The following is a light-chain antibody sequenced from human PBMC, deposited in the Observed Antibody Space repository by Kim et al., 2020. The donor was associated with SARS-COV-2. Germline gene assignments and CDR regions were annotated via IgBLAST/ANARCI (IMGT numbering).Light chain of an antibody. J-gene: IGLJ2*01. CDR1: SGRMASNY. Sequence: NIMLTKANTVSESQGKTVSIPCTRSSGRMASNYVQWYPQRPCSSPTSVIYDDNQRPSGLPDRFSGSIDSSSNSASLTLSGLKTEDESDFFCQSYDSSNHGGFGVGTKL. CDR2: DDN. CDR3: QSYDSSNHGG. V-gene: IGLV6-57*01.